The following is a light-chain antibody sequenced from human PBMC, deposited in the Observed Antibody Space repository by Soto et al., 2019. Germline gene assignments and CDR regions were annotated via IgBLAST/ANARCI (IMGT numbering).Light chain of an antibody. Sequence: EIVLTQSPATLSLSPGERATLSCRASQSVSSCLAWYQQKPGQAPRLLIYDASNRATGIPARFSGSGSGTDFTLTISSLEPEDFAVYYCQQRSNWPPVITFGQGTRLEIK. CDR2: DAS. J-gene: IGKJ5*01. V-gene: IGKV3-11*01. CDR1: QSVSSC. CDR3: QQRSNWPPVIT.